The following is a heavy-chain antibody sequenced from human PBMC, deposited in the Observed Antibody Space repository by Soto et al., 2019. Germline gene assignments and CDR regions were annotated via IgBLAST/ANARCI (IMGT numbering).Heavy chain of an antibody. CDR3: ARGLRSIFGVVIQYNWFDP. CDR1: GYTFTSYG. CDR2: ISAYNGNT. J-gene: IGHJ5*02. V-gene: IGHV1-18*01. Sequence: ASVKVSCKASGYTFTSYGISWVRQAPGQRLEWMGWISAYNGNTNYAQKLQGRVTMTTDTSTSTAYMELRSLRSDDTAVYYCARGLRSIFGVVIQYNWFDPWGQGTLVTVSS. D-gene: IGHD3-3*01.